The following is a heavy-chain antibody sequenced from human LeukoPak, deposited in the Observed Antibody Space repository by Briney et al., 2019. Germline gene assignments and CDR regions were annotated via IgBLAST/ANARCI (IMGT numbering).Heavy chain of an antibody. CDR3: ARPRSGGGDFFDAFDI. CDR1: GYTFTSYG. D-gene: IGHD2-21*02. CDR2: ISAYNGNT. J-gene: IGHJ3*02. Sequence: GASVKVSCKASGYTFTSYGISWVRQAPGQGLEWMGWISAYNGNTNYAQKLQGRVTMTTDTSTSTAYMELRSLRSDDTAVYYCARPRSGGGDFFDAFDIWGQGTMVTVSS. V-gene: IGHV1-18*01.